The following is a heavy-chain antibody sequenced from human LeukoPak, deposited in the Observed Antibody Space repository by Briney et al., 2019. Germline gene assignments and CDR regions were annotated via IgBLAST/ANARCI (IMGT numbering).Heavy chain of an antibody. V-gene: IGHV1-2*02. D-gene: IGHD6-19*01. CDR1: GYTFTGYY. CDR2: INPNSGGT. Sequence: PSVKVSCKASGYTFTGYYMHWVRQAPGQGLEWMGWINPNSGGTNYAQKFQGRVTMTRDTSISTAYMELSRLRSDDTAVYYCARGCPMSGCLDYWGQGTLVTVSS. J-gene: IGHJ4*02. CDR3: ARGCPMSGCLDY.